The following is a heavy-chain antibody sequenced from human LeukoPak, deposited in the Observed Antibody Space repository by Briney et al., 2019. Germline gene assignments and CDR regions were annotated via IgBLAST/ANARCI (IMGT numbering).Heavy chain of an antibody. J-gene: IGHJ6*02. CDR3: ARDCGSSTSCYAGLELDYYYGMDV. D-gene: IGHD2-2*01. V-gene: IGHV4-61*02. CDR2: IYTSGRT. CDR1: GGSISSGGYS. Sequence: SQTLSLTCAVSGGSISSGGYSWSWIRQPPGKGLEWIGRIYTSGRTNYNPSLKSRVTMSVDTSKNQFSLKLSSVTAADTAVYYCARDCGSSTSCYAGLELDYYYGMDVWGQGTTVTVSS.